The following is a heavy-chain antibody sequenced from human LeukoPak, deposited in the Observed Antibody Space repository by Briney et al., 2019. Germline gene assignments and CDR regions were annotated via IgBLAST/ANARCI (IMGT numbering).Heavy chain of an antibody. Sequence: GGSLRLSCEASGFTFDDYAMHWVRQAPGKGLEWVSGISWNSGSIGYADSVKGRFTISRENAKNSLYLQMNSLRAEDTAVYYCAKDRGYSYGYAEDYWGQGTLVTVSS. D-gene: IGHD5-18*01. CDR2: ISWNSGSI. CDR1: GFTFDDYA. V-gene: IGHV3-9*01. J-gene: IGHJ4*02. CDR3: AKDRGYSYGYAEDY.